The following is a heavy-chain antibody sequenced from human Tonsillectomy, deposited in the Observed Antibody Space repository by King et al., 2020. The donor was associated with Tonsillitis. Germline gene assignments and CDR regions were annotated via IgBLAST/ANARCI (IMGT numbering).Heavy chain of an antibody. V-gene: IGHV3-23*03. CDR2: IYSGSSST. Sequence: VQLVESGGGLVQPGGSLRLSCAASGFTFSSYAMSWVRQAPGKGLEWVSVIYSGSSSTYYADSVKGRFTISRDNSKNTLYLQMNSLRAEDTAVYYCAKAPYRATSSGFCDYWPQGPLVTDSS. J-gene: IGHJ4*02. CDR3: AKAPYRATSSGFCDY. CDR1: GFTFSSYA. D-gene: IGHD3-10*01.